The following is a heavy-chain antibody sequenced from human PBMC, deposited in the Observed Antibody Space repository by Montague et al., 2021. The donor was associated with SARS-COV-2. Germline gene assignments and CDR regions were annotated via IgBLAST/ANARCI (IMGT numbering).Heavy chain of an antibody. CDR3: ARYSPLGFESPDTFDI. CDR1: GPSVRSDNY. CDR2: SSHKGIT. J-gene: IGHJ3*02. D-gene: IGHD3-9*01. Sequence: SETLSLTCTVSGPSVRSDNYWAWICQSPGKGLEWIGSSSHKGITDYNPSLRSRVTISVDTSKNQISLKLTSVAAADTAVYYCARYSPLGFESPDTFDIWGRGTMVTVSS. V-gene: IGHV4-38-2*02.